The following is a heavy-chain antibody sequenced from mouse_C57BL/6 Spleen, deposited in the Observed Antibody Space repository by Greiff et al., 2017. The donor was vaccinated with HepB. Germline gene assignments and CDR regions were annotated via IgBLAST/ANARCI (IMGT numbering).Heavy chain of an antibody. Sequence: QVQLKESGPGLVQPSQSLSITCTVSGFSLTSYGVHWVRQSPGKGLEWLGVIWSGGSTDYNAAFISRLSISKDNSKSQVFFKMNSLQADDTAIYYCATSMITRDYYYAMDYWGQGTSVTVSS. CDR1: GFSLTSYG. V-gene: IGHV2-2*01. D-gene: IGHD2-4*01. CDR2: IWSGGST. J-gene: IGHJ4*01. CDR3: ATSMITRDYYYAMDY.